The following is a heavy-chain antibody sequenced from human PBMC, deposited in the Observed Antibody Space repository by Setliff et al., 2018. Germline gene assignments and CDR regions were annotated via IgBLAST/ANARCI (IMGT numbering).Heavy chain of an antibody. CDR2: IYTSGST. J-gene: IGHJ6*03. CDR3: ARAGPYYDFWSGYYRTMDV. D-gene: IGHD3-3*01. V-gene: IGHV4-61*09. CDR1: GDSISSGSYY. Sequence: SETLSLTCTVSGDSISSGSYYWTWIRQPAGKGLEWIGHIYTSGSTNYNPSLKSRVTISVDTSKNQFSLRLSSVTAADTAVYYCARAGPYYDFWSGYYRTMDVWGKGTTVTVSS.